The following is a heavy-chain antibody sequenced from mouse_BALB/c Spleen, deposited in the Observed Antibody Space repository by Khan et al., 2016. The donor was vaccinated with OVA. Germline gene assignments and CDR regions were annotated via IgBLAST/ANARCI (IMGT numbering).Heavy chain of an antibody. Sequence: EVELVESGGGLVQPGGSRTLSCAASGFTFSSFGMHWLRQAPEKGLEWVAYISSGSSTIYYADRVKGRFTISRDNPKNTLFLQMTSLRSEDMAMYYCARRRGKYYAMDYWGQGTSVTVSS. V-gene: IGHV5-17*02. CDR3: ARRRGKYYAMDY. D-gene: IGHD2-1*01. CDR2: ISSGSSTI. CDR1: GFTFSSFG. J-gene: IGHJ4*01.